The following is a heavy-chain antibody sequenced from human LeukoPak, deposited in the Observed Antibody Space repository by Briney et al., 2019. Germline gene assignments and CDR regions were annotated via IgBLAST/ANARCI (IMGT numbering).Heavy chain of an antibody. Sequence: VASVKVSCKASGGTFSSYAISWVRQAPGQGLEWMGRIIPILGIANYAQKFQGRVTITADKSTSTAYMELSSLRSEDTAVYYCAREAIYSSGWGFDYWGQGTLVTVSS. CDR3: AREAIYSSGWGFDY. D-gene: IGHD6-19*01. CDR1: GGTFSSYA. CDR2: IIPILGIA. J-gene: IGHJ4*02. V-gene: IGHV1-69*04.